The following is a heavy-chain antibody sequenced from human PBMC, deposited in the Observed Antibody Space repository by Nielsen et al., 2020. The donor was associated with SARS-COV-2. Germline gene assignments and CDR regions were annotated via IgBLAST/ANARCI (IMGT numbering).Heavy chain of an antibody. D-gene: IGHD4-17*01. J-gene: IGHJ6*02. V-gene: IGHV3-23*03. CDR3: AKDPDYGDYGGDYYYYGMDV. Sequence: WIRQPPGKGLEWVSVIYIGGSDTYYGDSVKGRSTISRDNSKNTLNLQMNSLRAEDTAVYYCAKDPDYGDYGGDYYYYGMDVWGQGTTVTVSS. CDR2: IYIGGSDT.